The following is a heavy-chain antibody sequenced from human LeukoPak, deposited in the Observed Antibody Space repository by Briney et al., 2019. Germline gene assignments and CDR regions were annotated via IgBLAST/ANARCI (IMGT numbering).Heavy chain of an antibody. D-gene: IGHD3-10*01. CDR2: IYHSGST. J-gene: IGHJ4*02. CDR3: ARGLLWFGEAFDY. CDR1: GYSISSGYY. Sequence: SETLSLTCTVSGYSISSGYYWGWIRQPPGKGLEWIGSIYHSGSTYYNPSLKSRVTMSVDTSKNQFSLKLSSVTAADTAVYYCARGLLWFGEAFDYWGQGTLVTVSS. V-gene: IGHV4-38-2*02.